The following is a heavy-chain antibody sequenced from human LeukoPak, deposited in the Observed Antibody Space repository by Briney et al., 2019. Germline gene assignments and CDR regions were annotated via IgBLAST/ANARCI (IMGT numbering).Heavy chain of an antibody. CDR1: GFTFTTYS. V-gene: IGHV3-15*01. CDR2: IKRKPDGGTT. J-gene: IGHJ4*02. CDR3: TSRGFSYGYDFDY. Sequence: GGSLRLSCVASGFTFTTYSMNCVRLAPGKGLEWVGRIKRKPDGGTTDYAAPVKGRFTISRDDSKNTLYMEMNSLKTEDTAVYYCTSRGFSYGYDFDYWGQGTPVTVSS. D-gene: IGHD5-18*01.